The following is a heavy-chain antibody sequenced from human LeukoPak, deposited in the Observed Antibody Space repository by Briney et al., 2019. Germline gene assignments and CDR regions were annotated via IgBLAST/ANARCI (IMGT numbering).Heavy chain of an antibody. CDR3: AKSLDGALAGIWFDP. Sequence: SETLSLTCTVSGGSISTYYWSWIRQPPGKGLEWIGYNSGLTIYNPTLKSRVTISVDTSKNQFSLTLRSPTAADTAMYYCAKSLDGALAGIWFDPWGQGTLVTVSS. CDR2: NSGLT. D-gene: IGHD6-19*01. CDR1: GGSISTYY. J-gene: IGHJ5*02. V-gene: IGHV4-59*03.